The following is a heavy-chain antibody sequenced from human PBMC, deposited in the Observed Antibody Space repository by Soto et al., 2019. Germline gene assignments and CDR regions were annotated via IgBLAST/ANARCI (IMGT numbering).Heavy chain of an antibody. Sequence: SETLSLTCTVSGGSISSYYWSWIRQPPGKGLECIGYIYYSGSTNYNPSLKSRVTISVDASKNQFSLKLSSVTAADTAVYYCARGPREQLGMVWFDPWGQGTLVTVSS. CDR3: ARGPREQLGMVWFDP. V-gene: IGHV4-59*01. J-gene: IGHJ5*02. CDR2: IYYSGST. CDR1: GGSISSYY. D-gene: IGHD6-6*01.